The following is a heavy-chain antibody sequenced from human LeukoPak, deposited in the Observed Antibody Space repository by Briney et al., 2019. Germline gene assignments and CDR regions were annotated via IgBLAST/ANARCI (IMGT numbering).Heavy chain of an antibody. Sequence: GRSLRLSCAASRFTFSTYAMHWVRQAPGKGLEWVAGISHDGTNEYHADSVKARFTISRDNSQNTLYLQMNSLRVADTAIYYCARDRVGVAGMGAFQLWGQGTLVTVSS. J-gene: IGHJ1*01. V-gene: IGHV3-30*04. CDR3: ARDRVGVAGMGAFQL. CDR2: ISHDGTNE. CDR1: RFTFSTYA. D-gene: IGHD6-19*01.